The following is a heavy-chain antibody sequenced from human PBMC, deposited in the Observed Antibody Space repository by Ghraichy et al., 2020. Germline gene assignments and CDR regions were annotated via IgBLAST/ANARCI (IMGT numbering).Heavy chain of an antibody. CDR3: AHTGRVAAGRYYLDY. CDR1: GFSLSTSGVA. CDR2: IYWDDDK. Sequence: SGPTLVKPTQTLTLTCTFSGFSLSTSGVAVDWIRQPPRKALEWLALIYWDDDKRYSPSLKSRLTITKDTSKNQVVLTMTNMDPVDTATYSCAHTGRVAAGRYYLDYWGQGTLVTVSS. J-gene: IGHJ4*02. V-gene: IGHV2-5*02. D-gene: IGHD3-9*01.